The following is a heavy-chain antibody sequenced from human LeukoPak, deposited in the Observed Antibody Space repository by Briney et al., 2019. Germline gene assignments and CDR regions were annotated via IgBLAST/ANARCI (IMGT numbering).Heavy chain of an antibody. CDR3: ARPQISGWYGDFDY. J-gene: IGHJ4*02. CDR2: INAGNGNT. V-gene: IGHV1-3*01. Sequence: GASVKVSCKASGYTFTSYDINWVRQATGQRLEWMGWINAGNGNTKYSQKFQGRVTITRDTSASTAYMELSSLRSEDTAVYYCARPQISGWYGDFDYWGQGTLVTVSS. D-gene: IGHD6-13*01. CDR1: GYTFTSYD.